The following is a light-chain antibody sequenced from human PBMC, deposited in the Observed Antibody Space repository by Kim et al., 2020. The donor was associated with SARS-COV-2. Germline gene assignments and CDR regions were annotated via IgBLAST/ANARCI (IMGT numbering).Light chain of an antibody. Sequence: DIKMTQSPSTLSASVGDRVTIPCRASQSINTWLAWYQQKPGKAPKALIYKASTLESGVPSRFSGSGSGTEFILTISSLQPDDFATYFCQQYETYSRTFGQGTRLEI. CDR2: KAS. CDR3: QQYETYSRT. J-gene: IGKJ2*01. V-gene: IGKV1-5*03. CDR1: QSINTW.